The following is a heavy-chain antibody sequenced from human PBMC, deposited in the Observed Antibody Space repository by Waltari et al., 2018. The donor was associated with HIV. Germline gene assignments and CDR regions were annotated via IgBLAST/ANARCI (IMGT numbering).Heavy chain of an antibody. J-gene: IGHJ6*02. CDR2: INNDGSTT. V-gene: IGHV3-74*01. CDR3: ARVHQVIAYYYGLDV. Sequence: EVQLVESGGGLVQPGGSLTLSCAASGFTFHTYWMHWVRRAPGQGLVWVARINNDGSTTNYADSVKGRFTISRDNPKNTLYLQMNSLRAEDTAVYYCARVHQVIAYYYGLDVWGQGTTVTVSS. CDR1: GFTFHTYW. D-gene: IGHD2-21*01.